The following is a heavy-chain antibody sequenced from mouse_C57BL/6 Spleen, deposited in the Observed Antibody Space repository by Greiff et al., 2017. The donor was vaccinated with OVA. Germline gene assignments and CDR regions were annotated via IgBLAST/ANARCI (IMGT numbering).Heavy chain of an antibody. CDR2: INPYNGGT. CDR3: ARISLYDGYDY. V-gene: IGHV1-19*01. Sequence: VQLQQSGPVLVKPGASVKMSCKASGYTFTDYYMNWVKQSHGKSLEWIGVINPYNGGTSYNQKFKGKATLTVDKSSSTAYMELNSLTSEDAAVYYGARISLYDGYDYWGQGTTLTVSS. J-gene: IGHJ2*01. D-gene: IGHD2-3*01. CDR1: GYTFTDYY.